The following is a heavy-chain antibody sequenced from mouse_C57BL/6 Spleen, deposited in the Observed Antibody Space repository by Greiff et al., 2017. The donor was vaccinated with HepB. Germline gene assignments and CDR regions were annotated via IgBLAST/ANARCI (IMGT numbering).Heavy chain of an antibody. CDR1: GFTFSSYA. CDR3: ARDWGRGAYFDY. V-gene: IGHV5-4*01. J-gene: IGHJ2*01. CDR2: ISDGGSYT. Sequence: EVNVVESGGGLVKPGGSLKLSCAASGFTFSSYAMSWVRQTPEKRLEWVATISDGGSYTYYPDNVKGRFTISRDNAKNNLYLQMSHLKSEDTAMYYCARDWGRGAYFDYWGQGTTLTVSS. D-gene: IGHD3-3*01.